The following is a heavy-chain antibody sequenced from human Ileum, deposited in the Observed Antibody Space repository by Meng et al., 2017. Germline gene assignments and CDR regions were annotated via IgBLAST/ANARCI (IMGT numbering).Heavy chain of an antibody. J-gene: IGHJ5*01. Sequence: GQSVDSGGGLVQPGGSLRLSCTASGFSVSSDYINWVRQAPGKGLEWVSVIYRGGSTYYADSVNGRFTVSRDNSKNTLFLQMNSLRVEDTAVYYCARSGFDWNDAIDSWGQGTLVTVSS. CDR1: GFSVSSDY. CDR3: ARSGFDWNDAIDS. D-gene: IGHD1-1*01. V-gene: IGHV3-66*02. CDR2: IYRGGST.